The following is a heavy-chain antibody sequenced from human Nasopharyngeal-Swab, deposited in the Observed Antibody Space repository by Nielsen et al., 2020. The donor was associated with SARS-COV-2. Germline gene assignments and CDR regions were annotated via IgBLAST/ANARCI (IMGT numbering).Heavy chain of an antibody. CDR3: ARDDGGLGDY. D-gene: IGHD3-10*01. CDR2: ISYDGNTK. J-gene: IGHJ4*02. V-gene: IGHV3-30*04. Sequence: GESLKISCAASGFTLSSYAMHWVRQAPGKGLEWAAAISYDGNTKYYADSAKGRFTISRDSAKNALYLEMNSRRPEDTAVYFCARDDGGLGDYWGQGTLVTVSS. CDR1: GFTLSSYA.